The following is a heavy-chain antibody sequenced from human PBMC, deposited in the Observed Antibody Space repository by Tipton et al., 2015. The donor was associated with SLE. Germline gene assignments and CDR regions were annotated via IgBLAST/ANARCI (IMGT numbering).Heavy chain of an antibody. V-gene: IGHV4-38-2*01. Sequence: TLSLTCAVSGYSINRGYCWGWIRQPPGKGLEWIGNIYHSGSTYHNPSLKSRVTISVDTSKNQFSLKLSSVTAADTAVYYCARFYYGMDVWGQGTTVTVSS. CDR1: GYSINRGYC. CDR3: ARFYYGMDV. J-gene: IGHJ6*02. CDR2: IYHSGST.